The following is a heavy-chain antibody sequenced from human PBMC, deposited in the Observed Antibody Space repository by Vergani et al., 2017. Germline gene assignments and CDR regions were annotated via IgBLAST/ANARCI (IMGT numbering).Heavy chain of an antibody. CDR2: IYYSGST. CDR1: GGSISSGDYY. Sequence: QVQLQESGPGLVKPSQTLSLTCTVSGGSISSGDYYWSWIRQPPGKGLEWIGYIYYSGSTNYNPSLKSRVTISVDTSKNQFSLKLSSVTAADTAVYYCARGPGRYDSSGYPFDYWGQGTLVTVSS. CDR3: ARGPGRYDSSGYPFDY. J-gene: IGHJ4*02. V-gene: IGHV4-61*08. D-gene: IGHD3-22*01.